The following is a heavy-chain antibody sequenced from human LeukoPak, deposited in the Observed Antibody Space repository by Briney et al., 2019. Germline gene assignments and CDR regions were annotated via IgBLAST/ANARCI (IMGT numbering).Heavy chain of an antibody. D-gene: IGHD5-18*01. Sequence: ASETLSLTCTVSGGSISSYYWSWIRQPPGKGLEWIGYIYYSGSTNYSPSLKSRVTISVDTSKNQFSLKLSSVAAADTAVYYCARASVDTAMVTDYWGQGTLVTVSS. CDR3: ARASVDTAMVTDY. CDR2: IYYSGST. CDR1: GGSISSYY. V-gene: IGHV4-59*01. J-gene: IGHJ4*02.